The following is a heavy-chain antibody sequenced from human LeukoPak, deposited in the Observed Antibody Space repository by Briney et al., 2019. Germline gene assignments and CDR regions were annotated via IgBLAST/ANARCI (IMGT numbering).Heavy chain of an antibody. J-gene: IGHJ5*02. CDR3: ARHTGRPQAGWFDP. Sequence: PGESLKISCKDVGNTFGTYWVGWVRQMPGKGLEYMGIIFPRTSEVRYGPAFQGQVTISADKSLSTAYLQWTGLKALDTAMYYCARHTGRPQAGWFDPWGQGTLVTVSA. D-gene: IGHD3-10*01. CDR1: GNTFGTYW. CDR2: IFPRTSEV. V-gene: IGHV5-51*01.